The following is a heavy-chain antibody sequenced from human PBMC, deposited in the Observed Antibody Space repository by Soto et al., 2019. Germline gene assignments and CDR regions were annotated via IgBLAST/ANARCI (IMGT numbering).Heavy chain of an antibody. V-gene: IGHV1-69*13. J-gene: IGHJ4*02. D-gene: IGHD6-6*01. CDR1: GGTFSSYA. CDR3: ARPLRYSSSSYNLYYFDY. CDR2: IIPIFGTA. Sequence: SVKVSCKASGGTFSSYAISWVRQAPGQGLEWMGGIIPIFGTANYAQKFQGRVTITADESTSTAYMELSSLRSEDTAVYYCARPLRYSSSSYNLYYFDYWGQGTLVTVSS.